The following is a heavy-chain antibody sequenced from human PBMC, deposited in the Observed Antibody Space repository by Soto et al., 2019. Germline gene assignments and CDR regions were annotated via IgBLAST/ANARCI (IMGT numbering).Heavy chain of an antibody. D-gene: IGHD6-19*01. CDR1: GFTFSSYS. CDR2: ISSSSSTI. Sequence: EVQLVESGGGLVQPGGSLRLSCAASGFTFSSYSMNWVRQAPGKGLEWVSYISSSSSTIYYADSVKGRFTISRDNAKNSLYLQMNSLRDEDTAVYYCARDSVAGYYYYGMDVWGQGTTVTVSS. CDR3: ARDSVAGYYYYGMDV. J-gene: IGHJ6*02. V-gene: IGHV3-48*02.